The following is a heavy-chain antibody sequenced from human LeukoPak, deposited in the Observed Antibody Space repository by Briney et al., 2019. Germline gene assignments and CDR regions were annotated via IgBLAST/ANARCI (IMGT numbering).Heavy chain of an antibody. CDR1: GGSFSGYY. J-gene: IGHJ5*02. CDR3: ARLLPITMIVVARVNWFDP. D-gene: IGHD3-22*01. Sequence: ASETLSLTCAVYGGSFSGYYWSWIRQPPGKGLEWIGEINHSGSTNYNPSLKSRVTISVDTSKNQFSLKLSSVTAADTAVYYCARLLPITMIVVARVNWFDPWGQGTLVTVSS. V-gene: IGHV4-34*01. CDR2: INHSGST.